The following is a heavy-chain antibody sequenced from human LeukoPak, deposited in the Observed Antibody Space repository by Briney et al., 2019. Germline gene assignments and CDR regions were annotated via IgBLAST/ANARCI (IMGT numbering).Heavy chain of an antibody. Sequence: GGSLRLSCAASGFTFSSNAMSWVRQAPGKGLEWVSTITGSGGYTYYADSVRGRFTISRDISKNTLYLQMNSLRAGDTAVYFCAKPRVLPAAVLFSWFDPWGQGALVTVSS. CDR1: GFTFSSNA. V-gene: IGHV3-23*01. D-gene: IGHD2-2*01. CDR2: ITGSGGYT. CDR3: AKPRVLPAAVLFSWFDP. J-gene: IGHJ5*02.